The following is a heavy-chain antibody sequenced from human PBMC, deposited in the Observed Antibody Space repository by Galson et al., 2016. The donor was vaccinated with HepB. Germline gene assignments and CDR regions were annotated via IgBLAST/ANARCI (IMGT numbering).Heavy chain of an antibody. V-gene: IGHV3-74*03. CDR2: LSSDGLTT. CDR3: ARDQTRRGPTTFDN. D-gene: IGHD1-26*01. CDR1: GFTFRTYW. Sequence: SLRLPCAASGFTFRTYWMHWVRQSPGMGLVWVSRLSSDGLTTTYADSVKGRFTISRDNGRNTLYLQMNSLRAEDTGVYYCARDQTRRGPTTFDNWGQGTLVTVSS. J-gene: IGHJ4*02.